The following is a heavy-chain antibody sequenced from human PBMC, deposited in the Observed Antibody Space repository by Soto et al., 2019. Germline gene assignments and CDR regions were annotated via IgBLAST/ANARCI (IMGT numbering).Heavy chain of an antibody. J-gene: IGHJ6*02. V-gene: IGHV4-39*01. CDR1: GGSISSSSYY. Sequence: PSETLSLTCTVSGGSISSSSYYWGWIRQPPGKGLEWIGSIYYSGSTYYNPSLKSRVTISVDTSKNQFSLKLSSVTAADTAVYYCARHGIGYSYGYIYYYYYGMDVWGQGTTVTVSS. CDR3: ARHGIGYSYGYIYYYYYGMDV. CDR2: IYYSGST. D-gene: IGHD5-18*01.